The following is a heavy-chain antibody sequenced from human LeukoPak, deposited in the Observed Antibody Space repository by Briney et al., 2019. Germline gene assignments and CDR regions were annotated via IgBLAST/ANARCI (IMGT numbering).Heavy chain of an antibody. D-gene: IGHD1-26*01. CDR1: GFTFDDYG. CDR3: ARDVMGATTVDY. J-gene: IGHJ4*02. V-gene: IGHV3-20*04. CDR2: INWNGGST. Sequence: PGGSLRLSCAASGFTFDDYGMSWVRHAPGKGLEWVPGINWNGGSTGYADSVKGRFTISRDNAKNSLYLQMNSLRAEDTALYYCARDVMGATTVDYWGQGTLVTVSS.